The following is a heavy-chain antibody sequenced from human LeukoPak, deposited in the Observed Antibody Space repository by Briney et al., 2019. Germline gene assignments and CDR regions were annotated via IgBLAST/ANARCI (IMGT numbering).Heavy chain of an antibody. D-gene: IGHD3-10*01. CDR1: GFSFSSYA. V-gene: IGHV3-33*08. CDR3: ARDRVRGGGTYYFDY. Sequence: GGSLRLSCAASGFSFSSYAMHWVRQAPGKGLEWVAIISYDGNYKNYVDSVKGRFTISRDNAKNSLYLQMNSLRDDDTAVYYCARDRVRGGGTYYFDYWGQGTLVTVSS. J-gene: IGHJ4*02. CDR2: ISYDGNYK.